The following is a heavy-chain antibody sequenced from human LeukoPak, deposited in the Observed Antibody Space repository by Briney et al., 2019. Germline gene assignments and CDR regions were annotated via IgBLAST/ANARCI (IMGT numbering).Heavy chain of an antibody. CDR1: GGSISSYY. J-gene: IGHJ4*02. D-gene: IGHD5-24*01. CDR2: IYYSGST. V-gene: IGHV4-59*08. Sequence: SETLSLTCTVSGGSISSYYWSWIRQPPGKGLEWIGFIYYSGSTNYNPSLKSRVTISVDTSKNQFSLKLSSVTAAYTALYYCARHHFYQGDGYNYVDYWGQGTLVTVSS. CDR3: ARHHFYQGDGYNYVDY.